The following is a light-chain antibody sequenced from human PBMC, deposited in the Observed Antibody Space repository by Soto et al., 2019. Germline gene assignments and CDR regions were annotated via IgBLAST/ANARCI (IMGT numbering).Light chain of an antibody. Sequence: EIVMTQSPATLSVSPGETATLSCRASQSVGNNLAWYQQKAGQAPRLLIFGASTRASGTAARFSGRGSGTEFTLTISCLRSDDFAVYYCQQYTDRPPTYPFGQGTKLEI. J-gene: IGKJ2*01. CDR1: QSVGNN. V-gene: IGKV3-15*01. CDR2: GAS. CDR3: QQYTDRPPTYP.